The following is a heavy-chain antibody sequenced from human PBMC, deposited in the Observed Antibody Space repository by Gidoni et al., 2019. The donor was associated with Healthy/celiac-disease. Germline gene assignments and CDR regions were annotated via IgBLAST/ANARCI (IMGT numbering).Heavy chain of an antibody. J-gene: IGHJ1*01. CDR1: GGTFSSYA. D-gene: IGHD3-22*01. CDR3: ARGPPYYYDSSGYRAEYFQH. CDR2: IIPIFGTA. V-gene: IGHV1-69*01. Sequence: ASGGTFSSYAISWVRQAPGQGLEWMGGIIPIFGTANYAQKFQGRVTITADESTSTAYMELSSLRSEDTAVYYCARGPPYYYDSSGYRAEYFQHWGQGTLVTVSS.